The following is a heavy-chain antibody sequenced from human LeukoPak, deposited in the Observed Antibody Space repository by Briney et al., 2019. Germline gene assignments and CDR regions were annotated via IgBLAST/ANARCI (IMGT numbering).Heavy chain of an antibody. CDR3: AKVKRITMIVVIPGFDY. CDR1: GFTFSSYG. CDR2: IRYDGSNK. V-gene: IGHV3-30*02. D-gene: IGHD3-22*01. J-gene: IGHJ4*02. Sequence: GGSLRLSCAASGFTFSSYGMHWVRQAPGKGLEWVAFIRYDGSNKYYADSVKGRFTISRDNSKNTLYLQMNSLRAEDTAVYYCAKVKRITMIVVIPGFDYWGQGTLVTVFS.